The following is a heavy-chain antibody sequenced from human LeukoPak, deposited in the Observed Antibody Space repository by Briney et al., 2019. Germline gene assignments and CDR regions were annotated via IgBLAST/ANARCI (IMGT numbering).Heavy chain of an antibody. V-gene: IGHV1-3*01. CDR1: GYTFTSYA. J-gene: IGHJ4*02. Sequence: ASVKVSCKASGYTFTSYAMHWVRQSPGQRLEWMGWINAGNGNTKYSQKFQNRVTITRDTSASTVYMELSSLRSEDTAVYYCARDLGYSGYGHYWGQGTLVTVSS. CDR3: ARDLGYSGYGHY. D-gene: IGHD5-12*01. CDR2: INAGNGNT.